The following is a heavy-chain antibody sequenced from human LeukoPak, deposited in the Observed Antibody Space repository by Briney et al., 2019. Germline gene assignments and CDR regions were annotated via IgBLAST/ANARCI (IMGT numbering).Heavy chain of an antibody. D-gene: IGHD1-20*01. Sequence: GGSLRLSCAASEFSLSNVRMSWVRQAPGEGLEWVSSISGSGGVTYYADSVKGRFTISRDNSKNTLFLQMNSLRAEDTAVYYCANVAITGYWGQGTLVTVSS. CDR1: EFSLSNVR. CDR3: ANVAITGY. V-gene: IGHV3-23*01. J-gene: IGHJ4*02. CDR2: ISGSGGVT.